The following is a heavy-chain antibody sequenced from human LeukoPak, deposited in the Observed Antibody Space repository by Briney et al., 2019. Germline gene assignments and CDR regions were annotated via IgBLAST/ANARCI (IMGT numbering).Heavy chain of an antibody. CDR1: RFTFSDAW. CDR3: TTRGGSFSIFDY. J-gene: IGHJ4*02. V-gene: IGHV3-15*01. CDR2: IKSKTDGGTT. Sequence: GGSLRLSCAASRFTFSDAWMSWVRQAPGKGLEWVGRIKSKTDGGTTDYAAPVKGRFTISRDDSKNTLYLQMNSLKTEDTAVYYCTTRGGSFSIFDYWGQGTLVTVSS. D-gene: IGHD1-26*01.